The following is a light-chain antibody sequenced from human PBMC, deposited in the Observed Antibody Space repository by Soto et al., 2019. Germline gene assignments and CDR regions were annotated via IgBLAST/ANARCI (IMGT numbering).Light chain of an antibody. Sequence: QPVLTQPPSVSAAPGQKGTISCSGSSSNIVGNSVSWYQQLPGTAPTLLIYDDNKRPSGIPDRFSGSKTGTSATLGITGVQAGDEAVYYCGSLVSSMSAYVFGTGTKGAVL. CDR1: SSNIVGNS. CDR3: GSLVSSMSAYV. J-gene: IGLJ1*01. CDR2: DDN. V-gene: IGLV1-51*01.